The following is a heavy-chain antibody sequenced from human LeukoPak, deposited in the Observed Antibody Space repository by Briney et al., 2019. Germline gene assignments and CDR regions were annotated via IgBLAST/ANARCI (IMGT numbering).Heavy chain of an antibody. CDR1: GGTFSSYA. CDR2: IIPIFGTA. J-gene: IGHJ5*02. V-gene: IGHV1-69*06. Sequence: SVKVSCKASGGTFSSYAISWVRQAPGQGLEWMGGIIPIFGTANYAQKFQGRVTITADKSTSTAYMELSSLRSEDTAVYYCARDGCSSTGCYPYNWFDPWGQGTLVTVSS. D-gene: IGHD2-2*01. CDR3: ARDGCSSTGCYPYNWFDP.